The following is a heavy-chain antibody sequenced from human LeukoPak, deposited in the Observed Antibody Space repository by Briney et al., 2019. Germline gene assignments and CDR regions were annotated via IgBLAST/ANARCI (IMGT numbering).Heavy chain of an antibody. CDR1: GYTLSSYY. D-gene: IGHD6-19*01. CDR2: INPNGGST. CDR3: ATEGGGSGFDY. V-gene: IGHV1-46*01. J-gene: IGHJ4*02. Sequence: ASVKVSCKAYGYTLSSYYMNWVRQAPGQGLEWMGIINPNGGSTNYAQKFQDRVTMTRDTSTDTAYMELSSLRSEDTAVYYCATEGGGSGFDYWGQGTLVTVSS.